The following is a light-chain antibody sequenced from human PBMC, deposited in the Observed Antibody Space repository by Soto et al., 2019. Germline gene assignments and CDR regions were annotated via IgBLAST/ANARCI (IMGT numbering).Light chain of an antibody. V-gene: IGLV2-14*01. Sequence: QSALTQPASVSGSPGQSITISCTGTSSDVGAYNSVSWFQQHPGKAPKLMIYDVTNRPSGVSNRFSGSKSGNTASLTISGLQAEDEGDYYCNSYTIISKLPYVFGTGTKVTVL. CDR3: NSYTIISKLPYV. CDR2: DVT. CDR1: SSDVGAYNS. J-gene: IGLJ1*01.